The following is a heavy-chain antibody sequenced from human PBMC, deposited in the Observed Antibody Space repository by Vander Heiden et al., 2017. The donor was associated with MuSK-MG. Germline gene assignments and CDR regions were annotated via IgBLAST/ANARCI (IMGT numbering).Heavy chain of an antibody. CDR3: ARDPFGDYDLNI. CDR2: IYYSGST. D-gene: IGHD4-17*01. Sequence: QVQLQESRPGLVQPSQTLSLTCTVSGGSISSGGYYWSWIRQHPGKGLEWIGYIYYSGSTYYNPSLKSRVTISVDTSKNQFSLKLSSVTAADTAVYYCARDPFGDYDLNIWGQGTMVTVSS. V-gene: IGHV4-31*03. J-gene: IGHJ3*02. CDR1: GGSISSGGYY.